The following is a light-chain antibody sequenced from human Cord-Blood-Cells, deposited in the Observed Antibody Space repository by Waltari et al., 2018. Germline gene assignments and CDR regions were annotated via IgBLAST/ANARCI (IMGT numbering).Light chain of an antibody. J-gene: IGLJ3*02. CDR1: TGAVTSGHY. V-gene: IGLV7-46*01. CDR2: DTS. Sequence: AVVTQEPSLTVSPGGTVTLTCGSSTGAVTSGHYPHWFQQTPGQAPRTLIYDTSNKHSWTPARFSGSLLGGKAALTLSGAQPEDEAEYYCLLSYSGANWVFGGGTKLTVL. CDR3: LLSYSGANWV.